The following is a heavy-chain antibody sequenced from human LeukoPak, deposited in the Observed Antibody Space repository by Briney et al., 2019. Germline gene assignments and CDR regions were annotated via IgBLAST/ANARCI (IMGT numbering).Heavy chain of an antibody. V-gene: IGHV3-11*01. J-gene: IGHJ4*02. CDR1: GFTFDDYG. D-gene: IGHD3-22*01. Sequence: GGSLRLSCAASGFTFDDYGMSWVRQAPGKGLEWVSYISSSGSTIYYADSVKGRFTISRDNAKNSLYLQMNSLRAEDTAVYYCARVLDSSGYYYEDYWGQGTLVTVSS. CDR2: ISSSGSTI. CDR3: ARVLDSSGYYYEDY.